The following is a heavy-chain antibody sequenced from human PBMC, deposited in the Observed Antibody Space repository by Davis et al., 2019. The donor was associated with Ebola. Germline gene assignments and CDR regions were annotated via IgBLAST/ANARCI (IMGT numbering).Heavy chain of an antibody. D-gene: IGHD5-24*01. V-gene: IGHV3-30*18. Sequence: PGGSLRLSCAASGFTFSSYGMHWVRQAPGKGLEWVAVISYDGSNKYYADSVKGRFTISRDNSKNTLYLQMNSLRAEDTAVYYCAKGVSTATNGWYYFDYWGQGTLVTVSS. CDR3: AKGVSTATNGWYYFDY. CDR2: ISYDGSNK. CDR1: GFTFSSYG. J-gene: IGHJ4*02.